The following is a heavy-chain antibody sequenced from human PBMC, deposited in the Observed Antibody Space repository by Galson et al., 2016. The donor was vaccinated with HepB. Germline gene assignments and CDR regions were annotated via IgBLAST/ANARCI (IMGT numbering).Heavy chain of an antibody. D-gene: IGHD6-13*01. CDR2: ISSSSSYI. CDR3: ARGKASSSWRLDYYYYGMDV. Sequence: SLRLSCAASGFTFSSYSVNWVRQAPGKGLEWVSSISSSSSYIYYADSVKGRFTVSRDNAKNSLYLQMNSLRAEDTAVYYCARGKASSSWRLDYYYYGMDVWGQGTTVTVSS. J-gene: IGHJ6*02. V-gene: IGHV3-21*01. CDR1: GFTFSSYS.